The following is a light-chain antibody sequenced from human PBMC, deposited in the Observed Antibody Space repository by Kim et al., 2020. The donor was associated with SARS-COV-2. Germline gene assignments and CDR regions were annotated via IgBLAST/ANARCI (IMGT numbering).Light chain of an antibody. CDR1: QSVSSRY. CDR2: GAT. V-gene: IGKV3-20*01. Sequence: PGGRATLSCRASQSVSSRYLAWYQQKTGQAPRLLIYGATSRATGIPDRFSGSGSGTDFTLTISRLEPEDCAVYYCQHYGVSPAWTFGQGTKVDIK. J-gene: IGKJ1*01. CDR3: QHYGVSPAWT.